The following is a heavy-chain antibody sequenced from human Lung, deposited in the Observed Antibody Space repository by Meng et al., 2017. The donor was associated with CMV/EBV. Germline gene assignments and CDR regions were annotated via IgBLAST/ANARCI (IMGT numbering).Heavy chain of an antibody. J-gene: IGHJ4*02. D-gene: IGHD6-19*01. Sequence: ASXXVSCKPSGYTFTSFGISWVRQAPGQGVEWVGWISTSNGDTNYAQKLQGRVILTTDTSTSTAYMEMRNLGSDDTALYYCARVLPEAGTSDDWGQGTLVTVSS. CDR1: GYTFTSFG. CDR3: ARVLPEAGTSDD. V-gene: IGHV1-18*01. CDR2: ISTSNGDT.